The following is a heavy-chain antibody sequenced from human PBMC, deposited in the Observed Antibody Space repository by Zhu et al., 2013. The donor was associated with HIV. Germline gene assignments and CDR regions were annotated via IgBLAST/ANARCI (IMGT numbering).Heavy chain of an antibody. CDR3: ARDGGYNFRSFEY. CDR2: IYYTGDT. V-gene: IGHV4-31*03. D-gene: IGHD5-12*01. J-gene: IGHJ4*02. Sequence: QVQLQESGPGLVKPSQTLSLTCTVSGGSMTSGGYYWSWIRQFPGKGLEWIGYIYYTGDTYYNPSLKSRVTMSIDTSQKQFSLKLSSVTAADTAVYYCARDGGYNFRSFEYWGQGALVTVSS. CDR1: GGSMTSGGYY.